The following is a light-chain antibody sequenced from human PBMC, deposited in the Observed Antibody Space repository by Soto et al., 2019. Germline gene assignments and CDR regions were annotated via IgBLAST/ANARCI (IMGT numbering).Light chain of an antibody. V-gene: IGLV2-14*01. J-gene: IGLJ2*01. CDR3: SSYTSSSTLV. CDR2: DVT. Sequence: QLVLTQPASVSGSPGQSIAISCTGTSSDVGGYNYVSWYQQHPGKAPKLMIYDVTNRPSGVSNRFSGSKSGSTASLTISGLQAEDEADYYCSSYTSSSTLVFGGGTKVTVL. CDR1: SSDVGGYNY.